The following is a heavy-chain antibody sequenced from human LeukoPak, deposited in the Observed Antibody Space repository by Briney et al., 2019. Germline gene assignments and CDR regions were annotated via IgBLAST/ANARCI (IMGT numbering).Heavy chain of an antibody. CDR2: IYYSGST. CDR1: GGSISSYY. Sequence: SETLSLTCTVSGGSISSYYWSWIRQPPGKGLEWIGYIYYSGSTNYNPSLKSRVTISVDTSKNQFSLKLSSVTAADTAVYYCARHGDPGYYYYYMDVWGKGTTVTISS. CDR3: ARHGDPGYYYYYMDV. D-gene: IGHD2-21*01. V-gene: IGHV4-59*01. J-gene: IGHJ6*03.